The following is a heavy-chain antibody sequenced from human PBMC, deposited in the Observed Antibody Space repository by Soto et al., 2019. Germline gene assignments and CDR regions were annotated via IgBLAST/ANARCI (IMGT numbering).Heavy chain of an antibody. CDR2: IYYSGST. D-gene: IGHD3-10*01. Sequence: LSLTCTVSGGSINSYFWSWIRQSPGKGLEWIGHIYYSGSTSYSPSLKSRVSISVDTSKNQFSLEVHSVTAADTAVYYCARAGTNMVQFDYWGQGTLVTVSS. V-gene: IGHV4-59*01. CDR3: ARAGTNMVQFDY. CDR1: GGSINSYF. J-gene: IGHJ4*02.